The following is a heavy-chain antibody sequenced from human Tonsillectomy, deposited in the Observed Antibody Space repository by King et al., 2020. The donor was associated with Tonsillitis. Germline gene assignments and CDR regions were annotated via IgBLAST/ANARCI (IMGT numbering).Heavy chain of an antibody. CDR3: AIRFFYGSGSYYFDY. CDR1: GFTFSSYA. V-gene: IGHV3-23*04. Sequence: VQLVESGGGLVQPGGSLRLSCAASGFTFSSYAMSWVRQVPGKGLEWVSAINGSGGSTYYADSVKGRFTISRDNSKNTLYLQMNSLRAEDTAVYYCAIRFFYGSGSYYFDYWGQGTLVTVSS. J-gene: IGHJ4*02. CDR2: INGSGGST. D-gene: IGHD3-10*01.